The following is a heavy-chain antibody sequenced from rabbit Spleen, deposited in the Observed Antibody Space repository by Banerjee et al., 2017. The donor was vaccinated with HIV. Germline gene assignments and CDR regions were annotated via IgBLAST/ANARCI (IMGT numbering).Heavy chain of an antibody. D-gene: IGHD8-1*01. CDR1: GFTLSSNYY. CDR2: IYAGSSGST. J-gene: IGHJ6*01. V-gene: IGHV1S40*01. CDR3: ARDTGSSFSSYGMDL. Sequence: QSLEESGGDLVKPGASLTLTCTASGFTLSSNYYMCWVRQAPGKGLECIACIYAGSSGSTYYANWAKGRFTISKTSSTTVTLQMTSLTAADTASYFCARDTGSSFSSYGMDLWGPGTLVTVS.